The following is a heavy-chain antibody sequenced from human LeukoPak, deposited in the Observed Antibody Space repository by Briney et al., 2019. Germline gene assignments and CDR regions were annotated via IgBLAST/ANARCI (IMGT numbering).Heavy chain of an antibody. CDR2: IIPIFGTA. CDR3: ATEGAVTTNPLFDY. CDR1: GGTFSSYA. V-gene: IGHV1-69*13. D-gene: IGHD4-11*01. J-gene: IGHJ4*02. Sequence: SVKVSCKASGGTFSSYAISWVRQAPGQGLEWMGGIIPIFGTANYAQKFQGRVTITADESTSTAYMELSSLRSEDTAVYYCATEGAVTTNPLFDYWGQGTLVTVSS.